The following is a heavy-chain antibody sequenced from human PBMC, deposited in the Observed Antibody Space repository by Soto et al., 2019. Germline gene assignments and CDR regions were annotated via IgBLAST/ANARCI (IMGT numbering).Heavy chain of an antibody. V-gene: IGHV1-46*01. D-gene: IGHD2-21*02. CDR3: ARGGHVVVVTAALDS. J-gene: IGHJ4*02. CDR2: VNPSGGHT. CDR1: GDTFTDYY. Sequence: QVQLMQSGAEVKKPGASVKVSCKASGDTFTDYYIHWVRQAPGQGLEWMGTVNPSGGHTAYAQHFLGRVTMTRDTSTSTLYMELTSLTSDATAIYYCARGGHVVVVTAALDSWGQGTLVTVSS.